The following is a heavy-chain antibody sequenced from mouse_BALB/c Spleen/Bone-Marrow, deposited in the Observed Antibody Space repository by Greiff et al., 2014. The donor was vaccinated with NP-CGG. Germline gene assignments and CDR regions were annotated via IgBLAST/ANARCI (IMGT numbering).Heavy chain of an antibody. CDR3: ARFAGTPYTMDY. Sequence: EVKLVESGPDLVKPSQSLSLTCTVTGYSITSYYSWHWIRQFPGNKLEWMGYIHYSGTTVYNPSLKSRISITRDTSNNQFFLQLNSVTTEDTATYYCARFAGTPYTMDYWGQGTPVTVSS. CDR2: IHYSGTT. CDR1: GYSITSYYS. D-gene: IGHD4-1*01. J-gene: IGHJ4*01. V-gene: IGHV3-1*02.